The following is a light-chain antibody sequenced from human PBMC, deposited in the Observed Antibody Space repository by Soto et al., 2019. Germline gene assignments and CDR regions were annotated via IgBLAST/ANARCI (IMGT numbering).Light chain of an antibody. V-gene: IGLV2-14*01. Sequence: QSALTQPASVSGSPGQSITISCTGTSGDIGSYNRVSWYQQHPGKAPKLIIYEVTDRPSGVSNRFPGSKSGNTASLTISGLQAEDEAEYYCSSYTNFNTRACVFGTGTKVTVL. CDR1: SGDIGSYNR. CDR3: SSYTNFNTRACV. CDR2: EVT. J-gene: IGLJ1*01.